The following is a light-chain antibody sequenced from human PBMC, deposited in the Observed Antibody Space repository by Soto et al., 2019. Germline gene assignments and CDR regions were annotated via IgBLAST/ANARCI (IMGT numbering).Light chain of an antibody. CDR3: GTWDTSLSAVV. Sequence: QSVLTQPPSVSAAPGQKVTISCSGSRSNIGNNYVSWYQQLPGTAPKLLIADNNNRPSGIPDRFSGSKSGPSATLGITGLQTGDEADYYCGTWDTSLSAVVFGGGTKLTVL. V-gene: IGLV1-51*01. J-gene: IGLJ2*01. CDR2: DNN. CDR1: RSNIGNNY.